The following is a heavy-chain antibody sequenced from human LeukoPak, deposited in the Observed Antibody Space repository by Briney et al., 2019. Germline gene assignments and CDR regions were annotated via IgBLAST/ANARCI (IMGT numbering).Heavy chain of an antibody. V-gene: IGHV5-51*01. J-gene: IGHJ4*02. D-gene: IGHD2-21*02. Sequence: GESLKISCKGSGYNFTSYWIGWVRQMPGKGLEWMGIIYPGDSDTRYSPSFQGQVTISADKSISTAYLQWSSLKASDTATYYCARQPLVRDCGGDCEFDYWGQGTLVSVSS. CDR3: ARQPLVRDCGGDCEFDY. CDR2: IYPGDSDT. CDR1: GYNFTSYW.